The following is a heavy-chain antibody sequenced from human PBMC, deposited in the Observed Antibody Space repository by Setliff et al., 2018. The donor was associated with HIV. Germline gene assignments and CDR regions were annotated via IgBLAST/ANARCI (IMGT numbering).Heavy chain of an antibody. CDR2: ISASSVNT. CDR3: ARVPVSNYYYYMDV. J-gene: IGHJ6*03. CDR1: GYTFINYH. V-gene: IGHV1-18*01. Sequence: ASVKVSCKASGYTFINYHIIWVRQAPGQGLEWVGSISASSVNTDYTQGRVTMTTDISTNTAYMELRSLRSADSAVYYCARVPVSNYYYYMDVWGKGTTVTVS.